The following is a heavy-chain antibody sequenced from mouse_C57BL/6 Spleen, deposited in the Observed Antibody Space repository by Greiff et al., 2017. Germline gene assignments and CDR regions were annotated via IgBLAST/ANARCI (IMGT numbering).Heavy chain of an antibody. CDR1: GFTFSDYG. CDR2: ISSGSSTI. D-gene: IGHD3-2*02. J-gene: IGHJ4*01. Sequence: EVMLVESGGGLVKPGGSLKLSCAASGFTFSDYGMHWVRQAPEKGLEWVAYISSGSSTIYYADTVKGRFTISRDNAKNTLFLHMTSLRSEDTAMYYCARARQLRLGAMDYWGQGTSVTVSS. CDR3: ARARQLRLGAMDY. V-gene: IGHV5-17*01.